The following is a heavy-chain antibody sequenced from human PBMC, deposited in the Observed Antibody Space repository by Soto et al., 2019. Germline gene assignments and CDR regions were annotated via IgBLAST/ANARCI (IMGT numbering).Heavy chain of an antibody. Sequence: EVQLVESGGGLVLPGGSLRLSCAASGVTVSSNYMSWVRQAPGKGLEWVSVIYSGGSTYYADSVKGRFTISRDHSKNTLYIQTNSPRAEDKAVYYCARDPDYGRPGAWGQGTLVNVSS. J-gene: IGHJ4*02. CDR1: GVTVSSNY. CDR2: IYSGGST. D-gene: IGHD4-17*01. V-gene: IGHV3-66*01. CDR3: ARDPDYGRPGA.